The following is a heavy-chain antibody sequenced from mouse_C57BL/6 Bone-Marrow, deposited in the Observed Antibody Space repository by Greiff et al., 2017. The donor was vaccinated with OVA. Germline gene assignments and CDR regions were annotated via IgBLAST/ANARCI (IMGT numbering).Heavy chain of an antibody. Sequence: VKLQESGAELVKPGASVKISCKASGYAFSSYWMNWVKQRPGKGLEWIGQIYPGDGDTNYNGKFKGKATLTADKSSSTAYMQLSSLTSEDSAVYFCARIYPIGESNSWYFDVWGTGTTVTVSS. CDR2: IYPGDGDT. V-gene: IGHV1-80*01. CDR1: GYAFSSYW. D-gene: IGHD2-5*01. CDR3: ARIYPIGESNSWYFDV. J-gene: IGHJ1*03.